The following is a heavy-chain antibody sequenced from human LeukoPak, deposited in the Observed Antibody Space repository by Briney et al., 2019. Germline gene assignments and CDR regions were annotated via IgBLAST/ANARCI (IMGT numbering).Heavy chain of an antibody. D-gene: IGHD3-10*01. CDR2: MNPNSGNT. CDR1: GYTFTSYD. V-gene: IGHV1-8*01. J-gene: IGHJ6*03. Sequence: ASVKVSCKXSGYTFTSYDINWVRQATGQGLERMGWMNPNSGNTGYAQKFQGRVTMTRNTSISTAYMELSSLRSEDTAVYYCARGRWGSGSSYMDVWGKGTTVTVSS. CDR3: ARGRWGSGSSYMDV.